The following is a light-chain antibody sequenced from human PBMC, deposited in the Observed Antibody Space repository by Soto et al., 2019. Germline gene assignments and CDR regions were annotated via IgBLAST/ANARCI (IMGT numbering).Light chain of an antibody. V-gene: IGKV1-9*01. CDR2: AAC. Sequence: IQLTQCPSYLSESVGDRVTITCRASQGISSYLAWYQQKPGKAPKLLIYAACTLQSGVQSTFSGSGSGTAFTLTISSLQPEDFATYYCQQLNSYPAFTFGPGTKVDIK. CDR3: QQLNSYPAFT. CDR1: QGISSY. J-gene: IGKJ3*01.